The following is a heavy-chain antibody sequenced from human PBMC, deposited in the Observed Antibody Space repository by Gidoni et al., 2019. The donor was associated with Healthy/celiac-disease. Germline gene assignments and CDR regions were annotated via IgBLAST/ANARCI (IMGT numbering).Heavy chain of an antibody. D-gene: IGHD3-22*01. J-gene: IGHJ4*02. V-gene: IGHV3-33*01. CDR1: GFTFSSYG. Sequence: QVQLVESGGGVVQPGRSLRLSCAASGFTFSSYGMHWVRQAPGKGLEWVAVIWYDGSNKYYADSVKGRFTISRDNSKNTLYLQMNSLRAEDTAVYYCARLFGCGSSGYCRDYWGQGTLVTVSS. CDR2: IWYDGSNK. CDR3: ARLFGCGSSGYCRDY.